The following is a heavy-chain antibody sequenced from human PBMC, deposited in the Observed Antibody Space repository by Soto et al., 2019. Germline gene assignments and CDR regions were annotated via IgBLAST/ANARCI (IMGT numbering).Heavy chain of an antibody. CDR1: GFTFSSYS. CDR3: ATLEGGSWYGGGYY. V-gene: IGHV3-21*01. CDR2: ISSSSSYI. J-gene: IGHJ4*02. Sequence: EVQLVESGGGLVKPGGSLRLSCAASGFTFSSYSMNWVRQAPGKGLEWVSSISSSSSYIYYADSVKGRFTISRDNAKNALYLQMNSLRAEDTAVYYCATLEGGSWYGGGYYWGQGTLVTVSS. D-gene: IGHD6-13*01.